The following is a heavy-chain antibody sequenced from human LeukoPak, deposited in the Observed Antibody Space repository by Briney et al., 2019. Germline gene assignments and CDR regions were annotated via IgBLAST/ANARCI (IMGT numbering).Heavy chain of an antibody. J-gene: IGHJ4*02. CDR1: GGSFSGYY. Sequence: PSETLSLTCAVYGGSFSGYYWSWIRQPPGKGLEWIGEINHSGSTNYNPSLKSRVTISVDTSKNQFSLKLSSVTAADTAVYYCARGRRGYSYGYGNWGQGTLVTVSS. CDR3: ARGRRGYSYGYGN. D-gene: IGHD5-18*01. V-gene: IGHV4-34*01. CDR2: INHSGST.